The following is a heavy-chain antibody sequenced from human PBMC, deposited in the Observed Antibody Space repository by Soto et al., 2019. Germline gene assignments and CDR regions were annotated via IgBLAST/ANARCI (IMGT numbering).Heavy chain of an antibody. V-gene: IGHV1-69*06. J-gene: IGHJ4*02. Sequence: GASVKVSCKASGGTFSSYAISWVRQAPGQGLEWMGGIIPIFGTANYAQKFQGRVTITADNAKNSLFLQMNSLRPEDTALYYCTKGYYGSGSSYFDYWGRGALVTVSS. CDR1: GGTFSSYA. D-gene: IGHD3-10*01. CDR2: IIPIFGTA. CDR3: TKGYYGSGSSYFDY.